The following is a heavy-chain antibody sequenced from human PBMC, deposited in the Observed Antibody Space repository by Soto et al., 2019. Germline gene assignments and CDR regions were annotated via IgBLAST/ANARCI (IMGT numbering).Heavy chain of an antibody. CDR2: VVVGSGNT. Sequence: GAPAEPCSKDSGLTISHSAMQWVRQASGQSLEWIGWVVVGSGNTNYAQKFQEGVTISWDMSTNTAHMDLSSLRSEDTAVYYCAAETNYESNGTTGLIVWGQGTLVTLSS. CDR1: GLTISHSA. J-gene: IGHJ4*02. D-gene: IGHD3-22*01. CDR3: AAETNYESNGTTGLIV. V-gene: IGHV1-58*02.